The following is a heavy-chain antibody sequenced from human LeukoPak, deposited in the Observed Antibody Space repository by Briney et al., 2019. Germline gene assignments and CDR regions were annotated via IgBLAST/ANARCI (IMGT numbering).Heavy chain of an antibody. V-gene: IGHV4-4*07. CDR1: GGSISSYY. Sequence: SETLSLTCTVSGGSISSYYWSWIRQPAGKGLEWIGRIYTSGSTNYNPSLKRRVTMSVDTSKNQFSLSLSSVTAADTAVYYCATVRSGWGYFDYWGQGTLVTVSS. CDR2: IYTSGST. J-gene: IGHJ4*02. D-gene: IGHD6-19*01. CDR3: ATVRSGWGYFDY.